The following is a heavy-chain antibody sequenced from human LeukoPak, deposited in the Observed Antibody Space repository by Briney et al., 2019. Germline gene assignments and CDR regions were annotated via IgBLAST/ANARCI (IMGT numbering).Heavy chain of an antibody. D-gene: IGHD2-15*01. CDR2: ISGSGGST. CDR1: GFTFSNYG. Sequence: GGSLRLSCAASGFTFSNYGMSWVRQAPGKGLEWVSAISGSGGSTYYADSVKGRFTISRDNSKNTLYLQMNSLRAEDTAVYYCAKSPPIVVVVAATPDFDYWGQGTLVTVSS. J-gene: IGHJ4*02. CDR3: AKSPPIVVVVAATPDFDY. V-gene: IGHV3-23*01.